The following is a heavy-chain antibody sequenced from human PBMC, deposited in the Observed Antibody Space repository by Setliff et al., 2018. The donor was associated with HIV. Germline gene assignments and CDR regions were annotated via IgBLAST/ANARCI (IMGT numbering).Heavy chain of an antibody. CDR1: GFTFSTSG. J-gene: IGHJ4*01. CDR3: AKFHGLVAGKGDDY. V-gene: IGHV3-30*02. D-gene: IGHD6-19*01. CDR2: VDGANNK. Sequence: PGGSLRLSCAASGFTFSTSGIHWVRQAPGKGLEWVALVDGANNKYYGDAVKGRFSISREDSKNRLFLQMNSLRPEDTAVHYCAKFHGLVAGKGDDYWGHGTLVTVSS.